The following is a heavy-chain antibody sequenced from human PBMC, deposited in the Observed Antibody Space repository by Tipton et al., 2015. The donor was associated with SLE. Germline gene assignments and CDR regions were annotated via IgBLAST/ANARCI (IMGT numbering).Heavy chain of an antibody. CDR1: GFTFSNYA. J-gene: IGHJ4*02. Sequence: GSLRLSCAATGFTFSNYAMSWVRQAPGKGLEWVSVIYSGGSTYYADSVKGRFTLSRDNSKNTLYLQMNSLGADDTAVYYCAKTVATGDYFDYWGQGTLVTVSS. D-gene: IGHD5-12*01. CDR3: AKTVATGDYFDY. V-gene: IGHV3-23*03. CDR2: IYSGGST.